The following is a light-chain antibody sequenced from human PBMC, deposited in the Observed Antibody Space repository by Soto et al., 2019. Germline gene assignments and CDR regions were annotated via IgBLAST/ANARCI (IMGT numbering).Light chain of an antibody. CDR3: LQDYNYPLT. CDR2: STS. Sequence: AIQITQSPSSLSASVGDRVTIICQASQGIRNDLGWYQQKPGKAPKVLIYSTSNLQSGVPSRFSGSGSGTDFTLTISSLQPEDFATYYCLQDYNYPLTFGGGTKVDIK. J-gene: IGKJ4*01. CDR1: QGIRND. V-gene: IGKV1-6*01.